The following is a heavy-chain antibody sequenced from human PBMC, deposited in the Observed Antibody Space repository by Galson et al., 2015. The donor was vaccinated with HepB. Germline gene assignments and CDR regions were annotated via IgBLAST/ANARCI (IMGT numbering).Heavy chain of an antibody. J-gene: IGHJ4*02. D-gene: IGHD5-24*01. CDR2: INPSGDYT. V-gene: IGHV1-46*03. CDR1: GYTLTTYY. CDR3: ARETDDYKKYDY. Sequence: SVKVSCKASGYTLTTYYMHWIRQAPGLGLEWMGLINPSGDYTHNAQKFQGRVTMTRDTSTSTVYMELSSLRSEDTAVYYCARETDDYKKYDYWGQGTLVTVSS.